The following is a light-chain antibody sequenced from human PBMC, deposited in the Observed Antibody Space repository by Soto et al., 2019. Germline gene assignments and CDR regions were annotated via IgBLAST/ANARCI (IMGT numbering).Light chain of an antibody. V-gene: IGKV3-20*01. Sequence: EIVLTQSPGTLSLSPGERATLSCRASQSVSSYLAWYQQRPGQAPRLLFYGASSRATGVPDRFSGSGSGTDFTLTISSLETEDFEVYYCEQYVGSPYTFGQGTKLEIK. CDR2: GAS. J-gene: IGKJ2*01. CDR3: EQYVGSPYT. CDR1: QSVSSY.